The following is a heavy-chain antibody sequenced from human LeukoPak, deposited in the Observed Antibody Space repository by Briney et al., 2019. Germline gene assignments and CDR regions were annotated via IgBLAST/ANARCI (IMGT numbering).Heavy chain of an antibody. J-gene: IGHJ4*02. V-gene: IGHV3-48*03. CDR2: ISSSGSTI. CDR3: AKAANEWELLAGYFDY. D-gene: IGHD1-26*01. CDR1: GFTFSSYE. Sequence: QTGGSLRLSCAASGFTFSSYEMNWVRQAPGKGLEWVSYISSSGSTIYYADSVKGRFTISRDNSKNTLYLQMNSPRAEDTAVYYCAKAANEWELLAGYFDYWGQGTLVTVSS.